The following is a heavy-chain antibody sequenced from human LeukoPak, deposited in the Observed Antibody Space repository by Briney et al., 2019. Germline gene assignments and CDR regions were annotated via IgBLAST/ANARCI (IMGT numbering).Heavy chain of an antibody. D-gene: IGHD1-1*01. J-gene: IGHJ4*02. CDR3: ARRNWNDGDY. CDR1: GGSISGYH. Sequence: SETLSLTCTVSGGSISGYHWSWIRQPPGKGLEWLGYIYYSGSSNYNPSLKRRVTMSADTSKNQFSLRLTSVTAADTAVYYCARRNWNDGDYWGQGTLVTVSS. V-gene: IGHV4-59*12. CDR2: IYYSGSS.